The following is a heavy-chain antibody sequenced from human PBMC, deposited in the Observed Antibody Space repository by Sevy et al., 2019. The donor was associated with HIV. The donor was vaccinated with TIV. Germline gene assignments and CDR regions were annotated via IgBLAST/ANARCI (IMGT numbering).Heavy chain of an antibody. CDR2: INHSGST. V-gene: IGHV4-34*01. Sequence: SETLSLTCAVYGGSFSGYYWSWIRQPPGKGLEWIGEINHSGSTNYNPTLKSRVTISVDTSKNQFSLKLSSVTAADTAVYYCARGGSSSWYGGWFDPWGQGTLVTVSS. D-gene: IGHD6-13*01. CDR3: ARGGSSSWYGGWFDP. J-gene: IGHJ5*02. CDR1: GGSFSGYY.